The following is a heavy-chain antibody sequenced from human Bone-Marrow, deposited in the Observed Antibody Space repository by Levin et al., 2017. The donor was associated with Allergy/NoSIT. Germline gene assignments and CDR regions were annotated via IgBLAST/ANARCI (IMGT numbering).Heavy chain of an antibody. CDR1: GFTFSSYA. V-gene: IGHV3-23*01. Sequence: GGSLRLSCAASGFTFSSYAMSWVRQAPGKGLEWVSAISGSGLSTYYADSVKGRFTISRDNSKNTLYLQMNSLRAEDTAVYYCAKASYYDSGGYFYYYYYGMDGWGQGTTVTVSS. CDR2: ISGSGLST. D-gene: IGHD3-22*01. J-gene: IGHJ6*02. CDR3: AKASYYDSGGYFYYYYYGMDG.